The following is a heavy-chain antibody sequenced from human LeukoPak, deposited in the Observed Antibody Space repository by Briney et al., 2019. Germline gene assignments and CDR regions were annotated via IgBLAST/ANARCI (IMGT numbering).Heavy chain of an antibody. CDR2: MSASGGAT. Sequence: PGGSLRLSCAGSGFTFSRHSMSWVRQAPGKGLEWVSGMSASGGATYYADSVQGRFIISRDNAKNTLYLQMNSLTAEDTAVYYCARGPPWYFGLWGRGTLVTVSS. V-gene: IGHV3-23*01. D-gene: IGHD6-25*01. J-gene: IGHJ2*01. CDR3: ARGPPWYFGL. CDR1: GFTFSRHS.